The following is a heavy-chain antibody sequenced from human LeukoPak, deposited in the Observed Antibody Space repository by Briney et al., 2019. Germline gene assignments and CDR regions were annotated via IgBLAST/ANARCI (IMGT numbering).Heavy chain of an antibody. CDR3: ARGLPAARRGYYYYGMDV. Sequence: WASVNVSCKASGGTFSSYAISWVRQAPGQGLEWMGGIIPIFGTANYAQKFQGRVKITADESTSTAYMELSSLRSEDTAVYYCARGLPAARRGYYYYGMDVWGQGTTVTVSS. CDR2: IIPIFGTA. J-gene: IGHJ6*02. CDR1: GGTFSSYA. D-gene: IGHD6-6*01. V-gene: IGHV1-69*13.